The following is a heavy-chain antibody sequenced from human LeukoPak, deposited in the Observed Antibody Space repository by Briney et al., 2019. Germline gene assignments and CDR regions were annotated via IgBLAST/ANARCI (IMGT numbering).Heavy chain of an antibody. CDR3: AKDRITMIVVAPDY. D-gene: IGHD3-22*01. J-gene: IGHJ4*02. Sequence: GGSLRLSCAASGFTFDDYTMHWVRQAPGKGLEWVSAISGSGGSTYYADSVKGRFTISRDNSKNTLYLQMNSLRAEDTAVYYCAKDRITMIVVAPDYWGQGTLVTVSS. CDR2: ISGSGGST. V-gene: IGHV3-23*01. CDR1: GFTFDDYT.